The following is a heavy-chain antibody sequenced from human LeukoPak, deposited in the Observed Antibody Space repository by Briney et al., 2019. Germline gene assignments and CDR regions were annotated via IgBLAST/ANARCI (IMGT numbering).Heavy chain of an antibody. CDR2: INHSGST. CDR3: AGERNGYNPD. V-gene: IGHV4-34*01. CDR1: GGSFSAYY. Sequence: SETLSLTCAVYGGSFSAYYWSCIRQPPGKGLEWIGEINHSGSTNYNPSLKSRVTISVDTSKNQFSLKVSSVNAADTAVYYCAGERNGYNPDWGQGTLVTVSS. D-gene: IGHD5-24*01. J-gene: IGHJ4*02.